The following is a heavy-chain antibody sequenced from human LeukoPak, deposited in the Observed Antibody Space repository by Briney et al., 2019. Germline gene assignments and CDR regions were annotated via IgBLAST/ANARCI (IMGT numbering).Heavy chain of an antibody. CDR1: GGSISGHY. J-gene: IGHJ4*02. CDR2: IYSSGST. Sequence: SETLSLTCNVSGGSISGHYWSWIRQPAGKGLQWIGRIYSSGSTNYNPSLKSRVTMSVYTSKNQFSLRLSSVTAADTAVYYCARDLGFWSGPDYWGQGALVTVSS. CDR3: ARDLGFWSGPDY. V-gene: IGHV4-4*07. D-gene: IGHD3-3*01.